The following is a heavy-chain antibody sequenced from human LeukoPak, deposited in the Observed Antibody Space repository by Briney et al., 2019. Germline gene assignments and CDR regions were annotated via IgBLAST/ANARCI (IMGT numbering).Heavy chain of an antibody. CDR2: VNEDGSRT. J-gene: IGHJ4*02. CDR3: AGSMSGRYDF. D-gene: IGHD1-26*01. Sequence: GGSLRLSCAGSGFTIRDIWVHWLRQAPGKGLVWVSRVNEDGSRTDYADFVQGRFSISRDNAKNRLYLQMNSLTVEDTAVYYWAGSMSGRYDFWGQGTLVTVSS. V-gene: IGHV3-74*01. CDR1: GFTIRDIW.